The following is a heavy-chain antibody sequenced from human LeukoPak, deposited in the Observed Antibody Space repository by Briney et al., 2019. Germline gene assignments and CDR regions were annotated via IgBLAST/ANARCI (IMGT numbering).Heavy chain of an antibody. CDR2: IYHSGST. Sequence: SGTLSLTCVVSGGSISSTQWWSWVRQPPGKGLEWIGEIYHSGSTNYKPSLKSRVSMSIDKSKNQFSLRLSSVTAADTAVYYCARVSGSYLLDYWGQGALVTVSS. CDR1: GGSISSTQW. J-gene: IGHJ4*02. V-gene: IGHV4-4*02. CDR3: ARVSGSYLLDY. D-gene: IGHD3-10*01.